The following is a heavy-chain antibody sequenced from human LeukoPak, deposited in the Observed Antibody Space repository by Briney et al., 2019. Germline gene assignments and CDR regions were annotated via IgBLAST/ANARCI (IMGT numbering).Heavy chain of an antibody. CDR3: ARDGGGYSYGYKYYYGMDV. V-gene: IGHV3-23*01. Sequence: PGGSLRLSCAASGFTFSSYAMSWVRQAPGKGLEWVSAISGSGGSTYYADSVKGRFTISRDNSKNTLYLQMNSLRAEDTAVYYCARDGGGYSYGYKYYYGMDVWGQGTTVTVSS. CDR1: GFTFSSYA. D-gene: IGHD5-18*01. CDR2: ISGSGGST. J-gene: IGHJ6*02.